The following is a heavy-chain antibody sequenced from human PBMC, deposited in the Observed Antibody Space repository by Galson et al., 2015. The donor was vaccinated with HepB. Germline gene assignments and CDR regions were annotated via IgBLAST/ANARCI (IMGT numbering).Heavy chain of an antibody. CDR1: GGTFSSYA. V-gene: IGHV1-69*13. D-gene: IGHD3-9*01. Sequence: SVKVSCKASGGTFSSYAISWVRQAPGQGLEWMGGIIPIFGTANYAQKFQGRVTITADESTSTAYMELSRLRSDDTAVYYCASDLPEYYDILTGYRGGWFDPWGQGTLVTVSS. CDR2: IIPIFGTA. CDR3: ASDLPEYYDILTGYRGGWFDP. J-gene: IGHJ5*02.